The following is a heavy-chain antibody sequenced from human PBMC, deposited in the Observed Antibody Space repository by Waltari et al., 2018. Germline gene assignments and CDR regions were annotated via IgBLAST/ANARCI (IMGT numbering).Heavy chain of an antibody. CDR2: IIPIFGTA. D-gene: IGHD3-10*01. CDR3: RRDRGDASIPYYFAS. J-gene: IGHJ4*02. CDR1: GGTFSSYA. Sequence: QVQLVQSGAEVKKPGSSVKVSCKASGGTFSSYAISWVRQAPGQGLEWMGRIIPIFGTANYAQKFQGRSPITGAKPPRTASRGRSSLGLEAPAVNYCRRDRGDASIPYYFASWAQGPL. V-gene: IGHV1-69*13.